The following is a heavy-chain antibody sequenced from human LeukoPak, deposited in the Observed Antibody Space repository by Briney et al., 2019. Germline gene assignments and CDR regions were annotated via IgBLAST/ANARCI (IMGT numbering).Heavy chain of an antibody. CDR3: ARSALRITMVRGVIIAFDY. Sequence: ASVKVSCKASGYTFTSYGISWVRQAPGQGLEWMGWISAYNGNTNYAQKLQGRVTMTRDTSTSTVYMELSSLRSEDTAVYYCARSALRITMVRGVIIAFDYWGQGTLVTVSS. J-gene: IGHJ4*02. CDR2: ISAYNGNT. D-gene: IGHD3-10*01. CDR1: GYTFTSYG. V-gene: IGHV1-18*01.